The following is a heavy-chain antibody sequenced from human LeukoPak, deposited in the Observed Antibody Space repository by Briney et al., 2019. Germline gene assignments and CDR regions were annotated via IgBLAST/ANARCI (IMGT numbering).Heavy chain of an antibody. CDR1: GFTFSNYW. J-gene: IGHJ4*02. Sequence: PGGSLRLSCAASGFTFSNYWMSWVRQAPGKGLEWVASIKQDGSEKYYVDSVKGRFTISRDNAKNSLYLQMNSLRAEDTAVYYCARDSWALCYYDSSGYYSNLDYWGQGTLVTVSS. CDR3: ARDSWALCYYDSSGYYSNLDY. V-gene: IGHV3-7*01. CDR2: IKQDGSEK. D-gene: IGHD3-22*01.